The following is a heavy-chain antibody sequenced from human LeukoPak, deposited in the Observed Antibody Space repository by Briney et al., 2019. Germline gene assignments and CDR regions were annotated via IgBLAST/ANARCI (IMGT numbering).Heavy chain of an antibody. CDR3: AKVGAGWYEFDY. D-gene: IGHD6-19*01. CDR2: ISGSVGNT. Sequence: VSGISGSVGNTYYADSVRGRFTISRDNSKSTVYLQMNSLRAEDTAVYYCAKVGAGWYEFDYWGQGTLVTVSP. J-gene: IGHJ4*02. V-gene: IGHV3-23*01.